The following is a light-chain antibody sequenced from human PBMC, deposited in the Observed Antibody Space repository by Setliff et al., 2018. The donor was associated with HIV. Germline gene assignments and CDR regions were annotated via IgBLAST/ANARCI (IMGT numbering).Light chain of an antibody. CDR2: EVS. CDR1: SSDVGGYNY. V-gene: IGLV2-8*01. J-gene: IGLJ1*01. CDR3: CSYRSSFTGV. Sequence: QSVLTQPPSASGSPGQSVTISCTGTSSDVGGYNYVSWYQQHPGKAPKLMIYEVSKRPSGVPDLFSGSKSGTTASLTISGLQAEDEADYYCCSYRSSFTGVFGTGTKVTVL.